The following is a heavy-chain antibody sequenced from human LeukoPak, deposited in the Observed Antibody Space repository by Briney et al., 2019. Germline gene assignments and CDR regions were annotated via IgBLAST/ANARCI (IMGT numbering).Heavy chain of an antibody. CDR2: IYYSRSTT. D-gene: IGHD5-18*01. V-gene: IGHV4-39*07. CDR1: GGSISSSSYY. J-gene: IGHJ4*02. Sequence: SETQSLTCTVSGGSISSSSYYWGWIRRPQGEGLEWIGSIYYSRSTTYYNPSLKSRVSISVDTSKNQLSLRLSSVTAADTAVYYCARLRVRGYGYGPWEGPTWLDYWGQGTLVTVSS. CDR3: ARLRVRGYGYGPWEGPTWLDY.